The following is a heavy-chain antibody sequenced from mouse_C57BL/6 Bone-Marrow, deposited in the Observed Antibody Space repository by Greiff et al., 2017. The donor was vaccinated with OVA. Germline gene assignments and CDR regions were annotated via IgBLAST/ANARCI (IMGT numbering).Heavy chain of an antibody. V-gene: IGHV1-50*01. J-gene: IGHJ3*01. CDR1: GYTFTSYW. CDR3: ASAVFAY. CDR2: IDPSDSYT. Sequence: QVQLQQSGAELVKPGASVKLSCKASGYTFTSYWMQWVKQRPGQGLEWIGEIDPSDSYTNYHQKFKGKATLTVDTSSSTAYMQLNSLTSEDSAVYYCASAVFAYWGQGTLVTVSA.